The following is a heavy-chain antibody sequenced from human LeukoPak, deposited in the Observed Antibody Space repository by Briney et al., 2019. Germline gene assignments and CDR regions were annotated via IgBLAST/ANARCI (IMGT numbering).Heavy chain of an antibody. CDR2: INHSGST. CDR1: GGSFSGYY. CDR3: ARGRIWLARPPNWFDP. D-gene: IGHD3-22*01. V-gene: IGHV4-34*01. Sequence: SVTLSLTCAVYGGSFSGYYWSWIRQPPGKGLEWIGEINHSGSTNYNPSLKSRVTISVDTSKNQFSLKLSSVTAADTAVYYCARGRIWLARPPNWFDPWGQGTLVTVSS. J-gene: IGHJ5*02.